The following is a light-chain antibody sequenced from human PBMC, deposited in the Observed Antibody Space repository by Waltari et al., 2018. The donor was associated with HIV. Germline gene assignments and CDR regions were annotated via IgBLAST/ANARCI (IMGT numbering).Light chain of an antibody. CDR1: NIGTTN. CDR2: RDA. CDR3: HVWDSNTEI. J-gene: IGLJ1*01. Sequence: SYEVTQPLSVSVALGQTATITCGGTNIGTTNVHWYRQKPGQAPVLVIYRDANRPSGVPERFSGSNSGNTATLTISRAQAGDEADYYCHVWDSNTEIFGTGTKVTVL. V-gene: IGLV3-9*01.